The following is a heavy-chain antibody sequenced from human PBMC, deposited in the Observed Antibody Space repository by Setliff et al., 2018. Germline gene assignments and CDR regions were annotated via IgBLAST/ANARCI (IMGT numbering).Heavy chain of an antibody. CDR2: IHYSGST. J-gene: IGHJ1*01. V-gene: IGHV4-39*01. D-gene: IGHD3-22*01. CDR3: ARQDRFYDRSVFVEYFQH. CDR1: GGSISSNSHY. Sequence: SETLSLTCTVSGGSISSNSHYWGWIRQPPGKGLEWIGSIHYSGSTYYNPSLESRVTISVDTSKNQFSLKMTSVTAADTAVYYCARQDRFYDRSVFVEYFQHWGQGALVTVSS.